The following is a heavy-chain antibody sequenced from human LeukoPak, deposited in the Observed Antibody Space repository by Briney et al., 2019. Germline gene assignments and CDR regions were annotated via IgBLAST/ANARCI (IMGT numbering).Heavy chain of an antibody. Sequence: PGGSLRLSCAASGFTFSSYGMHWVRQAPGKGLEWVAFIRYDGSNKYYADSVKGRFTISRDNSKNTLYLQMNSLRAEDTAVYYCAKDEGLEDGIVDYWGQGTLVTVSS. CDR3: AKDEGLEDGIVDY. V-gene: IGHV3-30*02. J-gene: IGHJ4*02. CDR2: IRYDGSNK. CDR1: GFTFSSYG. D-gene: IGHD5-24*01.